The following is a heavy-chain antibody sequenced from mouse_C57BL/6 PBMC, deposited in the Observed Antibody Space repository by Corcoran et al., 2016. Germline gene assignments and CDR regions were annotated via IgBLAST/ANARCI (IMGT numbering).Heavy chain of an antibody. CDR2: IYPGSGNT. CDR1: GYTFTDYY. CDR3: ARLDGSSPYAMDY. V-gene: IGHV1-76*01. J-gene: IGHJ4*01. Sequence: QVQLKQSGAELVRPGASVKLSCKASGYTFTDYYINWVKQRPGQGLEWIARIYPGSGNTYYNEKFKGKATLTAEKSSSTAYMQLSSLTSEDSAVYFCARLDGSSPYAMDYWGQGTSVTVSS. D-gene: IGHD1-1*01.